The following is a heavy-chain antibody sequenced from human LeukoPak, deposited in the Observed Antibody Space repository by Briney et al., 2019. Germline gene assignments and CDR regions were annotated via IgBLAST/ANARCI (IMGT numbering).Heavy chain of an antibody. V-gene: IGHV4-39*07. Sequence: PSETLSLTCTVSGGSISSSSYYWGWIRQPPGKGLEWIGSIYNSGSTYYNPSLKSRVTIPVDTSKNQFSLKLSSVTAADTAVYYCARDPRFSSGPMDVWGKGTTVTVSS. D-gene: IGHD3-10*01. CDR3: ARDPRFSSGPMDV. J-gene: IGHJ6*03. CDR1: GGSISSSSYY. CDR2: IYNSGST.